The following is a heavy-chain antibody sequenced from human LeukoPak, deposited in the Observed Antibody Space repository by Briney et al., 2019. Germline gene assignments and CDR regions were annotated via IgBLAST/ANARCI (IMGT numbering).Heavy chain of an antibody. Sequence: SETLSLTCTVSGGSISSYYWSWIRQPPGKGLEWIGYIYYSGSTNYNPSLKSRVTISVDTSKNQFSLKLSSVTAADTAVYYCARRVPTPDSWSWSGYYRYYYGMDVWGQGTTVTVSS. J-gene: IGHJ6*02. D-gene: IGHD3-3*01. CDR2: IYYSGST. CDR1: GGSISSYY. CDR3: ARRVPTPDSWSWSGYYRYYYGMDV. V-gene: IGHV4-59*08.